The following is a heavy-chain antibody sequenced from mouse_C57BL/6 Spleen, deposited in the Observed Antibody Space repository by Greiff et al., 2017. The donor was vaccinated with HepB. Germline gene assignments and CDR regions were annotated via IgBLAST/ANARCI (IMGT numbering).Heavy chain of an antibody. CDR3: ARADSSGYAWFAY. J-gene: IGHJ3*01. D-gene: IGHD3-2*02. CDR2: IDPNSGGT. Sequence: VQLQQSGAELVKPGASVKLSCKASGYTFTSYWMHWVKQRPGRGLEWIGRIDPNSGGTKYNEKFKSKATLTVDKPSSTASMQLSSLTSEDSAVYYCARADSSGYAWFAYWGQGTLVTVSA. V-gene: IGHV1-72*01. CDR1: GYTFTSYW.